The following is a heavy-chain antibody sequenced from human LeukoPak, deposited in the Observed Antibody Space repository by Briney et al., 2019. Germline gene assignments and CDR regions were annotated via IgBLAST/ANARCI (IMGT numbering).Heavy chain of an antibody. V-gene: IGHV4-59*01. Sequence: SETLSLTCTVSGGSISSYYWSWIRQPPGKGLEWIGYIYYSGSTNYNPPLKSRVTISVDTSKNQFSLKLSSVTAADTAVYYCARGQADWGQGTLVTVSS. CDR2: IYYSGST. D-gene: IGHD6-19*01. CDR1: GGSISSYY. J-gene: IGHJ4*02. CDR3: ARGQAD.